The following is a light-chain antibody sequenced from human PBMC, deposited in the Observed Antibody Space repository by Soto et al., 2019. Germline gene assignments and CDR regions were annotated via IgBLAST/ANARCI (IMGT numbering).Light chain of an antibody. CDR3: QQTFSLPRT. CDR2: ETS. V-gene: IGKV1-39*01. CDR1: QNVRSY. J-gene: IGKJ2*02. Sequence: DTQMTQSPSSLSASVGDRVTITCRASQNVRSYVNWYQQKPGKAPNVLIYETSTLQDGVPSRFSGDGYGTDFTLSISSLHPEDFATYYCQQTFSLPRTFGQGTKGDIK.